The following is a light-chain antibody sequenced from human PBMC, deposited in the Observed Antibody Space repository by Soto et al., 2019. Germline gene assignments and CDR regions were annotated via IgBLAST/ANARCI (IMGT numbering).Light chain of an antibody. V-gene: IGKV3-11*01. CDR1: QSVGTR. Sequence: EILLTQSPDTLSLSPGERATLSCRAAQSVGTRLAWYQHKTGQAPRLLISGASSRATGIPDRFTGSGSETDFTLTISSLEPEDFAVYYCQQRSNWATFGPGTKVDIK. J-gene: IGKJ3*01. CDR2: GAS. CDR3: QQRSNWAT.